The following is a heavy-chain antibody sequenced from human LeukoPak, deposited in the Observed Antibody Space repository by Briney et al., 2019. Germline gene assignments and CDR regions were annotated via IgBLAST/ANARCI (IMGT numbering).Heavy chain of an antibody. V-gene: IGHV3-7*03. CDR3: ARDFES. J-gene: IGHJ4*02. Sequence: GGSLRLSCVASGLNFGNHWMDWVRQAPGKGLEWVGNIKQDGSEKYYVDSVKGRFTISRDNAEKSLYLDTNSLRAEDTAIYYCARDFESWGQGTLVTVSS. CDR1: GLNFGNHW. CDR2: IKQDGSEK.